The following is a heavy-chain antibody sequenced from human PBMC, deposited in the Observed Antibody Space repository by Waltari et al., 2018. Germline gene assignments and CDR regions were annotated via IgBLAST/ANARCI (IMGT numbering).Heavy chain of an antibody. J-gene: IGHJ6*02. V-gene: IGHV3-74*01. CDR3: ARWRFCRSTTCLYGMDV. D-gene: IGHD2-2*01. Sequence: EVQLVESGGVLAQPGGSLRLSCAASGFPFSTHRRHWFRQAPGKGLVWVSRINSDGSSISYADSVKGRFTISRDNAKNTLYLQMNSLRAEDTAVYYCARWRFCRSTTCLYGMDVWGQGTTVTVSS. CDR2: INSDGSSI. CDR1: GFPFSTHR.